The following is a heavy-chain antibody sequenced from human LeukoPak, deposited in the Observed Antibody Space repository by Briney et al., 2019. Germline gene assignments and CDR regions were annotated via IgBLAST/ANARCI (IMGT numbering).Heavy chain of an antibody. CDR1: GFTFDDYG. V-gene: IGHV3-20*04. D-gene: IGHD1-1*01. Sequence: GALRLSCAASGFTFDDYGMRWVRQAPGKGLASVCGINWNGGSTGYAGSVKGRFTISRDNDKNSLYLQMNSLRVEDTALYYCARVQRELMWYYFDYWGQGTLVTVSS. CDR2: INWNGGST. J-gene: IGHJ4*02. CDR3: ARVQRELMWYYFDY.